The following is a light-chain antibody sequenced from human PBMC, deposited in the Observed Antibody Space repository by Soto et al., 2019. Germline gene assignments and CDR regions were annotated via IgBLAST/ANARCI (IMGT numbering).Light chain of an antibody. J-gene: IGLJ3*02. Sequence: QSALTQPASVSGSPGQSITISCTGTSSDVGGYDYVSWYQQHPGQVPKLMIYDFSDRPSGVSTRFSGSKSGNTASLTISGLQAEDEADYYCSSYTSSSTLVVFGGGTKLTVL. CDR3: SSYTSSSTLVV. V-gene: IGLV2-14*01. CDR2: DFS. CDR1: SSDVGGYDY.